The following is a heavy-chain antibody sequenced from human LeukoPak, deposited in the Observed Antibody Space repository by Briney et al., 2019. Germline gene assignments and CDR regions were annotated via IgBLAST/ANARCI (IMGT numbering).Heavy chain of an antibody. CDR1: GFTFSSYG. CDR3: TRGPGKVVVTVREYFQQ. D-gene: IGHD2-21*02. CDR2: IWHDGSNK. Sequence: GGSLRLSCAASGFTFSSYGMNWVRQAPGKGLEWVAVIWHDGSNKYYADSAKGRFTISRDNSKNTLYLQMNSLRAEDTAVYYCTRGPGKVVVTVREYFQQWGQGTLVTVSS. J-gene: IGHJ1*01. V-gene: IGHV3-33*01.